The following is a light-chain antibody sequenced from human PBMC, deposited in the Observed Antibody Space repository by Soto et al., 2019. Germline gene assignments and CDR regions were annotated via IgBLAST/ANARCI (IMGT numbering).Light chain of an antibody. Sequence: EVVVTQSPVTLALSPGERATLSCRTSQIVDIYVAWYQQKPGQAPRLLIYDASNRAPGIPARFSGSGSGTDFTLTISSLEPEDFAVYYCQQRKYWPPLTFGGGTKVEIK. J-gene: IGKJ4*01. CDR1: QIVDIY. V-gene: IGKV3-11*01. CDR2: DAS. CDR3: QQRKYWPPLT.